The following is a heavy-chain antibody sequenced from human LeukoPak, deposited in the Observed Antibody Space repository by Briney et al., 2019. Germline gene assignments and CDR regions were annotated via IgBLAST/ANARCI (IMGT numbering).Heavy chain of an antibody. CDR1: GGSISSYY. V-gene: IGHV4-59*12. CDR2: ISYSGST. Sequence: SETLSLTCTVSGGSISSYYWSWIRQPPGKGLEYIGYISYSGSTNYNPSLKSRVTISVDTSKNQFSLRLTSVTAADTAVYSCARDIADSSGYYPEAYYFDYWGQGTLVTVSS. D-gene: IGHD3-22*01. CDR3: ARDIADSSGYYPEAYYFDY. J-gene: IGHJ4*02.